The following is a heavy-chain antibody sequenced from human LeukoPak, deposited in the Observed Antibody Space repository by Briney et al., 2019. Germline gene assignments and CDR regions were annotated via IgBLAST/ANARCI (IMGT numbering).Heavy chain of an antibody. Sequence: SETLSLTCTVSGGSIRSRHYWSWIRQPPGKRLEWIGYIFHSGSTNYNPSLKSRVTISLDTSKNQFSLKLSSVTAADTAVYYCARDYSSDWYGVWGQRTLVTVSS. CDR1: GGSIRSRHY. CDR2: IFHSGST. CDR3: ARDYSSDWYGV. J-gene: IGHJ4*02. D-gene: IGHD6-19*01. V-gene: IGHV4-59*11.